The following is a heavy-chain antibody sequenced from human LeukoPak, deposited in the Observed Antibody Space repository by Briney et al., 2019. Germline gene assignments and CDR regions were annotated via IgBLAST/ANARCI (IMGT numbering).Heavy chain of an antibody. V-gene: IGHV3-64*02. D-gene: IGHD3-3*01. CDR3: ARITMGATIANFYYYHMDV. CDR2: IISNGGST. Sequence: GGSLRLSCAAYGFTFSHYSMHWVRQAPGKGLEYVSAIISNGGSTHYADSVKGRFTISRDNSKNTLYLQMDSLRAEDMAVYYCARITMGATIANFYYYHMDVWGKGATVIVSS. CDR1: GFTFSHYS. J-gene: IGHJ6*03.